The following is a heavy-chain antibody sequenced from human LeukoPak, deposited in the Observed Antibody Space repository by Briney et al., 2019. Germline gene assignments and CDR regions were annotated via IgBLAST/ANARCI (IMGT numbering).Heavy chain of an antibody. V-gene: IGHV3-21*01. D-gene: IGHD3-9*01. CDR2: ISSSSSYI. CDR1: GFTFSSYS. Sequence: GGSLRLSCAASGFTFSSYSMTWVRQAPGKGLEWVSSISSSSSYIYYADSVKGRFTISRDNAKNSLYLQMNSLRAEDTAVYYCARDFRYDILTGRTDYWGQGTLVTVSS. J-gene: IGHJ4*02. CDR3: ARDFRYDILTGRTDY.